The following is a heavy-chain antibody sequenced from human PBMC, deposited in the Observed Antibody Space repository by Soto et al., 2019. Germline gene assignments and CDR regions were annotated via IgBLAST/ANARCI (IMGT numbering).Heavy chain of an antibody. D-gene: IGHD3-22*01. J-gene: IGHJ4*02. CDR2: ISVYNGNT. CDR3: ARAGQYYDASGYAD. Sequence: QVKLVQSGTEVKKPGASIKVSCKASGYSFATSGMTWVRQAPGQGLEWMGWISVYNGNTNYDQNLHDRVTMNTNTSTNTAYVEVRNLRSDDTAVYYCARAGQYYDASGYADWGQGTLVTVSS. CDR1: GYSFATSG. V-gene: IGHV1-18*01.